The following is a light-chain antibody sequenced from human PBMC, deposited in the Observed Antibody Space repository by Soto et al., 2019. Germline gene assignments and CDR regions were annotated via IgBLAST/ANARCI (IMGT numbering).Light chain of an antibody. Sequence: EIVGTQAPGTMSLSPGERATLSCTASLRVSSSYLAWYQQKPGQAPRLLSYGASSRATRIPDRFSGSGSGTDFTLTISRLEPEDLAVYYCQRHGSSPPCTFGQRKKVEFK. CDR3: QRHGSSPPCT. V-gene: IGKV3-20*01. CDR1: LRVSSSY. J-gene: IGKJ1*01. CDR2: GAS.